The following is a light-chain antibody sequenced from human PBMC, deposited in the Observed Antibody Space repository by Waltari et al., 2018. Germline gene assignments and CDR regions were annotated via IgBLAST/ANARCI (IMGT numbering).Light chain of an antibody. CDR2: VNSDGSH. J-gene: IGLJ3*02. V-gene: IGLV4-69*01. CDR3: QTGGHGTWV. CDR1: SGHSSNI. Sequence: QLVVTQSPSASASLGASVKLTCTLSSGHSSNIIAWLQQQPEKGPRYLMKVNSDGSHSRGDEISYRFSGSSCGAERHLTISSLQAEDEADYYCQTGGHGTWVFGGGTKLTVL.